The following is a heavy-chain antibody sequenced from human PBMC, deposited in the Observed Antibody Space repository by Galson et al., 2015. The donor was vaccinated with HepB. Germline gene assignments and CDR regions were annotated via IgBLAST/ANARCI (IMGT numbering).Heavy chain of an antibody. V-gene: IGHV1-69*13. CDR1: GGTFSSYA. Sequence: SVKVSCKASGGTFSSYAISWVRQAPGQGLEWMGGIIPIFGTANYAQKFQGRVTITADESTSTAYMELSSLRSEDTAVYYCARGIVVVPAAMLARDSYYYYYGMDVWGQGTTVTVSS. CDR2: IIPIFGTA. D-gene: IGHD2-2*01. J-gene: IGHJ6*02. CDR3: ARGIVVVPAAMLARDSYYYYYGMDV.